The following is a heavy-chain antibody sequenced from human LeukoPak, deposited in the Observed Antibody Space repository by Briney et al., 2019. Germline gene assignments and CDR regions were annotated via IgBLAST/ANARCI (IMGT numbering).Heavy chain of an antibody. V-gene: IGHV3-48*03. CDR2: ISSSGSTI. J-gene: IGHJ4*02. CDR1: GFTFSSYE. Sequence: GGSLRLSCAASGFTFSSYEMNWVRQAPGKGLEWVSYISSSGSTIYYADSVKGRFTISRDNAKNSLYLQTNSLRAEDTAVYYCPRDLLPAAGEYYFDYWGQGTLDTVSS. D-gene: IGHD6-13*01. CDR3: PRDLLPAAGEYYFDY.